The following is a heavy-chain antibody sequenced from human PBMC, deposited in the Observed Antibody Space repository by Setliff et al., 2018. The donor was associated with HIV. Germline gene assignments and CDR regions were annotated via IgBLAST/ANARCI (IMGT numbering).Heavy chain of an antibody. Sequence: SETLSPTCTVSGGSISSTTYWWGWIRQPPGKGLEWIGTVYYNGNTFYDPSLKSRVTISIDMSKNQFSLKLTSVAAADTAVYYCAKRPGYGYPFHIWGQGTMVTVSS. CDR2: VYYNGNT. D-gene: IGHD5-18*01. J-gene: IGHJ3*02. V-gene: IGHV4-39*01. CDR1: GGSISSTTYW. CDR3: AKRPGYGYPFHI.